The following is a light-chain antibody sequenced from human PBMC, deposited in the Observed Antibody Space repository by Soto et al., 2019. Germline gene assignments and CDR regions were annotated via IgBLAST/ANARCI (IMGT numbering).Light chain of an antibody. V-gene: IGKV3-20*01. CDR1: QRVTSNS. J-gene: IGKJ3*01. CDR3: QQFGTSPGT. CDR2: DAS. Sequence: EIVLTQSPGSLSLSPGERGTLSCRASQRVTSNSLAWYQHKLGQAPRLLIYDASSRATGIPDRFSGSGSGTDFTLTISRLEPEDFAVYFCQQFGTSPGTFGPGTKVDIK.